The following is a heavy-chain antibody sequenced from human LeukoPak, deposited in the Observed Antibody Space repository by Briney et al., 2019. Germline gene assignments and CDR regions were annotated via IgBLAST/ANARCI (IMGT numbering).Heavy chain of an antibody. D-gene: IGHD3-10*01. CDR1: GYTFTGYY. CDR2: INPDSGGT. Sequence: GASVKVSCKASGYTFTGYYMHWVRQAPGQGLEWMGRINPDSGGTNYAQKFQGRVAMTRDTSISTAYMELSRLRSDDTAVYYCARGPRGRPDITMVRRAELDFDYWGQGTLVTVSS. CDR3: ARGPRGRPDITMVRRAELDFDY. V-gene: IGHV1-2*06. J-gene: IGHJ4*02.